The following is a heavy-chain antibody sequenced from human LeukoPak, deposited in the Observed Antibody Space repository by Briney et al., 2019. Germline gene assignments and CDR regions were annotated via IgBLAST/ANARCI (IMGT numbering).Heavy chain of an antibody. CDR3: ARGFCSGDNCLIFHF. Sequence: SETLSLTCTVSGGSISSGSYHWSWIRQPPGKGLEWIGYIYHSGSTNYNPSLKSRVTISVDTSKNQFSLKLSSVTAADTAVYYCARGFCSGDNCLIFHFWGQGTLVTVSS. D-gene: IGHD2-15*01. CDR1: GGSISSGSYH. CDR2: IYHSGST. J-gene: IGHJ4*02. V-gene: IGHV4-61*01.